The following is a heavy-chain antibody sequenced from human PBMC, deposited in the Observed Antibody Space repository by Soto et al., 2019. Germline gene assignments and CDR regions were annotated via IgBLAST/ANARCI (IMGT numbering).Heavy chain of an antibody. V-gene: IGHV3-23*01. D-gene: IGHD6-25*01. J-gene: IGHJ4*02. CDR1: GFTFSSYA. CDR3: AKAFFGGYAHVFDY. CDR2: TSGSGGST. Sequence: GGSLRLSCAASGFTFSSYAMSWVRQAPGKGLEWVSATSGSGGSTYYADSVKGRFTISRDNSKNTLYLQTNSLRAEDTAVYYCAKAFFGGYAHVFDYWGQGTLVTVSS.